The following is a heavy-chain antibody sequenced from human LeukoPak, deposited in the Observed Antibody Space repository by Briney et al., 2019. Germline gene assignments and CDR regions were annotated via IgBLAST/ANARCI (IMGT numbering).Heavy chain of an antibody. CDR1: GYTFTGYY. V-gene: IGHV1-18*04. J-gene: IGHJ4*02. CDR2: ISAYNGNT. Sequence: ASVKVSCKASGYTFTGYYMHWVRQAPGQGLEWMGWISAYNGNTNYAQKLQGRVTMTTDTSTSTAYMELRSLRSDDTAVYYCARTRTLRFLEWLPSFDYWGQGTLVTVSS. CDR3: ARTRTLRFLEWLPSFDY. D-gene: IGHD3-3*01.